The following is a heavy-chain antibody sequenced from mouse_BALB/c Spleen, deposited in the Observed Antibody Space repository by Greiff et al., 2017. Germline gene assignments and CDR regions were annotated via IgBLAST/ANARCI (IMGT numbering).Heavy chain of an antibody. CDR1: GYTFTSYD. Sequence: SGPELVKPGALVKISCKASGYTFTSYDINWVKQRPGQGLEWIGWIYPGDGSTKYNEKFKGKATLTADKSSSTAYMQLSSLTSENSAVYFCTRWYYDEGFAYWGQGTLVTVSA. CDR3: TRWYYDEGFAY. CDR2: IYPGDGST. J-gene: IGHJ3*01. D-gene: IGHD2-4*01. V-gene: IGHV1S33*01.